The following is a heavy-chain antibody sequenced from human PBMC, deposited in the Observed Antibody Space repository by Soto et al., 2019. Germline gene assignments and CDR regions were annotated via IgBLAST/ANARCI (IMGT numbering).Heavy chain of an antibody. CDR1: GFTFSSYA. D-gene: IGHD2-2*01. V-gene: IGHV3-23*01. CDR2: ISGSGGST. CDR3: AKVVGVVPAAIFRVGYYFHY. J-gene: IGHJ4*02. Sequence: GGSLRLSCAASGFTFSSYAMSWVRQAPGKGLEWVSAISGSGGSTYYADSVKGRFTISRDNSKNTLYLQMNSLRAEDTAVYYCAKVVGVVPAAIFRVGYYFHYWGQGTLVTVSS.